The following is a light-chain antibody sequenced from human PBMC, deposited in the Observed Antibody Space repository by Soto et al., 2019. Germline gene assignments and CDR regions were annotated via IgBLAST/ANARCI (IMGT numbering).Light chain of an antibody. CDR3: QQYNNWPPLT. CDR1: QSVTSN. CDR2: GAS. Sequence: EIVLTQSPGTLSLSPGEGATLSCRASQSVTSNYLAWYQQKPGQAPRLLIYGASTRATGIPARFSGSGSGTEFTLTISSLQSEDFAVYYCQQYNNWPPLTFGGGTKVDIK. J-gene: IGKJ4*01. V-gene: IGKV3-15*01.